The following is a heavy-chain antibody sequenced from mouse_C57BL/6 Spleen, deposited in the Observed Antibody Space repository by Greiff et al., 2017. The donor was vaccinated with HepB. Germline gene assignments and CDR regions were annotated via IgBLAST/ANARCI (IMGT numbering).Heavy chain of an antibody. J-gene: IGHJ4*01. Sequence: QVQLQQPGAELVMPGASVKLSCKASGYTFTSYWMHWVKQRPGQGLEWIGEVDPSDSYTNYNQKFKGKSTLTVDKSSSTADMQLSSLTSEASAVYYCARSLSGDYYAMDYWGQGTSVTVSS. D-gene: IGHD3-1*01. CDR3: ARSLSGDYYAMDY. CDR2: VDPSDSYT. CDR1: GYTFTSYW. V-gene: IGHV1-69*01.